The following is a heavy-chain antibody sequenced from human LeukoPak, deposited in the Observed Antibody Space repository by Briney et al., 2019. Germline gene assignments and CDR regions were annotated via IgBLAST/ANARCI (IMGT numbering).Heavy chain of an antibody. Sequence: GGSLRLSCAASGFTFSTYNMNWVRQAPGKGLEWVSAITTSSAYIYYADSVRGRFTISRDNAKNSLYLQMNSLRGEDTAVYYCAKDDDWGRFKDWGQGTLVTVSS. CDR3: AKDDDWGRFKD. D-gene: IGHD3-16*01. CDR1: GFTFSTYN. V-gene: IGHV3-21*04. J-gene: IGHJ1*01. CDR2: ITTSSAYI.